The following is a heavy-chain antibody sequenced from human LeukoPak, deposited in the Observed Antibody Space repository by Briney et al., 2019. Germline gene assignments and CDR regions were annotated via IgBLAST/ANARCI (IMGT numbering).Heavy chain of an antibody. D-gene: IGHD4-17*01. Sequence: GGSLRLSCAASGFTFSNAWMSWVRQAPGEGLESVSLISGAGGSTYYADSVKGRFTISRDNSKNTLYLQVSSLRAEDTAVYFCAKGHSDYGTGFDLWGQGTLVTVSS. V-gene: IGHV3-23*01. CDR1: GFTFSNAW. J-gene: IGHJ4*02. CDR3: AKGHSDYGTGFDL. CDR2: ISGAGGST.